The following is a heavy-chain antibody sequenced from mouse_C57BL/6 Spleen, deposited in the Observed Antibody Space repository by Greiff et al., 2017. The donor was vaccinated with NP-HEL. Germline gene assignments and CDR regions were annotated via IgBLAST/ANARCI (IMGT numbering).Heavy chain of an antibody. J-gene: IGHJ1*03. CDR1: GYTFTSYW. CDR2: INPSSGYT. Sequence: VQLQESGAELAKPGASVKLSCKASGYTFTSYWMHWVKQRPGQGLEWIGYINPSSGYTKYNQKFKDKATLTADKSSSTAYMQLSSLTYKDSAVYYCARSFITTVVATGKGYFDVWGTGTTVTVSS. V-gene: IGHV1-7*01. CDR3: ARSFITTVVATGKGYFDV. D-gene: IGHD1-1*01.